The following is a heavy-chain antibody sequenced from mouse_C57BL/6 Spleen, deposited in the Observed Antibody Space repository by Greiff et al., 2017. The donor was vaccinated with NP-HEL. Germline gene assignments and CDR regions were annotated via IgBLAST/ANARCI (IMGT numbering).Heavy chain of an antibody. J-gene: IGHJ4*01. D-gene: IGHD4-1*01. CDR3: ARDWEDAMDY. Sequence: VQLKESGGGLVKPGGSLKLSCAASGFTFSDYGMHWVRQAPEKGLEWVAYISSGSSTIYYADTVKGRFTISRDNAKNTLFLQMTSLRSEDTAMYYCARDWEDAMDYWGEGTSVTDSS. V-gene: IGHV5-17*01. CDR1: GFTFSDYG. CDR2: ISSGSSTI.